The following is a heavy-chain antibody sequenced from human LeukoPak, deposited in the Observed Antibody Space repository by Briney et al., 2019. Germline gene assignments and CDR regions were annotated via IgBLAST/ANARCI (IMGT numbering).Heavy chain of an antibody. D-gene: IGHD3-16*01. Sequence: GGSLRLSCSASGFPFSSYAMHWVRQAPGKGLVWVSRMNSDGRATTYADSVKGRFTISRDNAKNTLYLQMNSLRAEDTAVYYCAREFEATGFWALDYWGQGTLVTASS. CDR2: MNSDGRAT. J-gene: IGHJ4*02. CDR1: GFPFSSYA. CDR3: AREFEATGFWALDY. V-gene: IGHV3-74*01.